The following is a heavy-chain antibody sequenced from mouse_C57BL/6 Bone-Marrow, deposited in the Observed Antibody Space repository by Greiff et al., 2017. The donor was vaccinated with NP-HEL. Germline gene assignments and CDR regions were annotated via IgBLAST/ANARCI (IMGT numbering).Heavy chain of an antibody. J-gene: IGHJ2*01. D-gene: IGHD4-1*01. CDR1: GYTFTSYW. Sequence: QVQLKQPGAELVKPGASVKLSCKASGYTFTSYWMHWVKQRPGQGLEWIGMIHPNSGSTNYNEKFKSKATLTVDKSSSTAYMQLSSLTSEDSAVYYCARRELGRYFDYWGQGTTLTVSS. V-gene: IGHV1-64*01. CDR3: ARRELGRYFDY. CDR2: IHPNSGST.